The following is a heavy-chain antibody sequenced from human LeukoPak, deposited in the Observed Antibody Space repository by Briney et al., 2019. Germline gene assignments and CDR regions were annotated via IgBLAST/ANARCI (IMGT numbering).Heavy chain of an antibody. CDR3: ARVTSYYYYMDV. CDR2: IHTSGST. CDR1: GGSISNANYY. J-gene: IGHJ6*03. Sequence: SETLSLTCTVSGGSISNANYYWAWIRQPAGKGLEWIGRIHTSGSTNYNPSLKSRVTISVDTSKSQFSLKLSSVTAADTAVYYCARVTSYYYYMDVWGKGTTVTISS. V-gene: IGHV4-61*02.